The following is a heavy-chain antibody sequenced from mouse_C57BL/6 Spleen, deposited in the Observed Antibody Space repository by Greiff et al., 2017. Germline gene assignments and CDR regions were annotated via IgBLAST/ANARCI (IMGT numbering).Heavy chain of an antibody. D-gene: IGHD1-1*01. CDR2: ILPGSGST. CDR1: GYTFTGYW. V-gene: IGHV1-9*01. CDR3: ARRVYYCSSYGFAY. Sequence: QVQLQQSGAELMKPGASVKLSCKATGYTFTGYWIEWVKQRPGHGLEWIGEILPGSGSTNYNEKFKGKAPFTADTSSNTAYLQLSSRTTEDSAIFYFARRVYYCSSYGFAYWGQGTLVTVSA. J-gene: IGHJ3*01.